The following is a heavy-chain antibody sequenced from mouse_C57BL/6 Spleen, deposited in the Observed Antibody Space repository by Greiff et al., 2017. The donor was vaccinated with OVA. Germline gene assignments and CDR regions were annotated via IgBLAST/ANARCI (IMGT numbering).Heavy chain of an antibody. CDR1: GFTFSDYG. CDR2: ISSGSSTI. CDR3: ASLYGFDSWFAY. V-gene: IGHV5-17*01. Sequence: EVMLVESGGGLVKPGGSLKLSCAASGFTFSDYGMHWVRQAPEKGLEWVAYISSGSSTIYYADTVKGRFAISRDNAKNTLFLQMTSLGSEDTAMYYCASLYGFDSWFAYWGQGTLVTVSA. J-gene: IGHJ3*01. D-gene: IGHD2-2*01.